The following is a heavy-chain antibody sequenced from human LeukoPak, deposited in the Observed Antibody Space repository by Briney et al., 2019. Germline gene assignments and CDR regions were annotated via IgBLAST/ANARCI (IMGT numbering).Heavy chain of an antibody. Sequence: GGSLRLSCAASGFTFSSYAMHWVRQAPGKGLEWVAVISYDGSNKYYADSVKGRFTISRDNAKNSLYLQMNSLRPEDTALYFCAKDRSYSHYYYYGMDVWGQGTTVTVSS. J-gene: IGHJ6*02. CDR2: ISYDGSNK. D-gene: IGHD3-10*01. CDR1: GFTFSSYA. V-gene: IGHV3-30-3*02. CDR3: AKDRSYSHYYYYGMDV.